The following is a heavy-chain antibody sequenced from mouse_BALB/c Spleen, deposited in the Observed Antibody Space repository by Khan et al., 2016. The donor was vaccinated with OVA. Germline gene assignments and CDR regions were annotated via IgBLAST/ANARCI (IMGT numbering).Heavy chain of an antibody. D-gene: IGHD1-1*01. Sequence: EVELVESGGDLVKPGGSLKLSCAASGFTFSTYGMSWVRQTPDKRLEWVATISSGGSYTYYPDSVKGRFTISSDHAKNTLYLQMSSLKSEDIAMYYCTRLAYYYDSEGFAYWGQGTLVTGST. V-gene: IGHV5-6*01. CDR3: TRLAYYYDSEGFAY. CDR1: GFTFSTYG. J-gene: IGHJ3*01. CDR2: ISSGGSYT.